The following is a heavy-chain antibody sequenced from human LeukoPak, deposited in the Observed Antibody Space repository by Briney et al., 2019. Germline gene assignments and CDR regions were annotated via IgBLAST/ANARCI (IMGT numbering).Heavy chain of an antibody. CDR3: LRDSELNY. D-gene: IGHD1-1*01. V-gene: IGHV4-30-2*04. J-gene: IGHJ4*02. Sequence: LEWIGCLYHSGSTNYNPSLKSRATISADTSKNQFSLKLSSVTAADTAVYYCLRDSELNYWGQGTLVTVSS. CDR2: LYHSGST.